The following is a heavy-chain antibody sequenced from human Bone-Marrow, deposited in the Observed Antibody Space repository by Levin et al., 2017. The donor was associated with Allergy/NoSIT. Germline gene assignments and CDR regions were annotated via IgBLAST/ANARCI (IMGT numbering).Heavy chain of an antibody. Sequence: GGSLRLSCAASGFTFRSYAMSWVRQAPGKGLEWVSAISGSGSGTYYADSVLARFTVSRDNSKNTLYLQMNSLRADDTGVYYCAKGQTQCDTITCPIRFGPWGQGTLVTVSS. CDR3: AKGQTQCDTITCPIRFGP. CDR2: ISGSGSGT. V-gene: IGHV3-23*01. CDR1: GFTFRSYA. D-gene: IGHD5-12*01. J-gene: IGHJ5*02.